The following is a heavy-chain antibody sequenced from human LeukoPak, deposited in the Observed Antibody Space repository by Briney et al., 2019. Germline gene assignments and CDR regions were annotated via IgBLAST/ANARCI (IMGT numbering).Heavy chain of an antibody. CDR2: VSYSGST. Sequence: PSETLSLTCSVSDGSITSSPYHWVWIRLSPGKGLEWIGSVSYSGSTYYNPSLKSRVTISVDTSRNQFSLKLTSVTAADTAMYYCARRRPNYPFDPWGQGTLVTVSP. CDR3: ARRRPNYPFDP. D-gene: IGHD5-24*01. CDR1: DGSITSSPYH. V-gene: IGHV4-39*01. J-gene: IGHJ5*02.